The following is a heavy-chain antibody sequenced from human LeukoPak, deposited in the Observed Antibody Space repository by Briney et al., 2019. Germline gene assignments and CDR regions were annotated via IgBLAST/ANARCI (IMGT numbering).Heavy chain of an antibody. V-gene: IGHV1-8*01. J-gene: IGHJ6*03. CDR2: MNTNSGNT. CDR3: ARPQAPYYYYYYYMDG. Sequence: SVKVSCKASGYTFTSYDINWVRQATGQGLEWMGWMNTNSGNTGYAQKFQGRVTMTRNTSISTAYMELSSLRSEDTAVYYCARPQAPYYYYYYYMDGWGKGTTVTVSS. CDR1: GYTFTSYD.